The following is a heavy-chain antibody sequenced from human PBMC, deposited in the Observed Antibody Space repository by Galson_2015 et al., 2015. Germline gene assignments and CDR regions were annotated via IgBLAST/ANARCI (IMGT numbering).Heavy chain of an antibody. Sequence: QSGAEVKKPGESLKISCKGSGYSFTSYWIGWVRQMPGKGLEWMGIIYPGDSDTRYSPSFQGQVTISADKSISTAYLQWSSLKASDTAMYYCARKPYYYDSSGYDDAFDIWGQGTMVTVSS. V-gene: IGHV5-51*01. CDR2: IYPGDSDT. J-gene: IGHJ3*02. D-gene: IGHD3-22*01. CDR1: GYSFTSYW. CDR3: ARKPYYYDSSGYDDAFDI.